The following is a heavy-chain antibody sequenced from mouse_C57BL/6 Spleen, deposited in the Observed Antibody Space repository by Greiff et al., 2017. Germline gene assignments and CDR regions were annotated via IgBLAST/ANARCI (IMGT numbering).Heavy chain of an antibody. J-gene: IGHJ4*01. D-gene: IGHD2-3*01. Sequence: VQLQQSGGEGGRTGGEGRRAGEAAGETVSGCEMHWVKQTPVHGLEWIGAIGPETGGTAYNQKFKGKAILTADKTSSTAYMELRSLTSEDSAVYYCTRDEVYDGDPYAMDYWCHGTSVTV. CDR2: IGPETGGT. V-gene: IGHV1-15*01. CDR1: GETVSGCE. CDR3: TRDEVYDGDPYAMDY.